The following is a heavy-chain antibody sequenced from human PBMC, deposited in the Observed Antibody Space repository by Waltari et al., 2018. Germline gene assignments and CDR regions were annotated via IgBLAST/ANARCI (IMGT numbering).Heavy chain of an antibody. CDR2: IYYSGST. CDR3: ARRPHYYGSGSSYAHFDY. Sequence: QLQLQESGPGLVKPSETLSLTSTVSGGSISSSSYYWGWIRQPPGKGLEWIGSIYYSGSTYYNPSLKSRVTISVDTSKNQFSLKLSSVTAADTAVYYCARRPHYYGSGSSYAHFDYWGQGTLVTVSS. CDR1: GGSISSSSYY. J-gene: IGHJ4*02. D-gene: IGHD3-10*01. V-gene: IGHV4-39*01.